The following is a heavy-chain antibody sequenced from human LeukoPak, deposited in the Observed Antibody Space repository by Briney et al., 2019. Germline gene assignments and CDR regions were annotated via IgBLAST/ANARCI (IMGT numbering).Heavy chain of an antibody. J-gene: IGHJ5*02. V-gene: IGHV1-69*13. Sequence: ASVKVSCKASGGTFSSYAISWVRQAPGQGLEWMGRIIPIFGTANYAQKFQGRVTITADESTSTAYMELSSLRSEDTAVYYCADSIAARGYNWFDPWGQGTLVTVSS. CDR2: IIPIFGTA. CDR3: ADSIAARGYNWFDP. D-gene: IGHD6-6*01. CDR1: GGTFSSYA.